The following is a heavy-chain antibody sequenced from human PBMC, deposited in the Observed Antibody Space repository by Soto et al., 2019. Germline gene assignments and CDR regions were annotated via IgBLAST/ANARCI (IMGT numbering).Heavy chain of an antibody. CDR3: ARSQVAIPGDN. V-gene: IGHV3-7*05. CDR1: GFTISSYW. D-gene: IGHD2-21*01. Sequence: EVQLVESGGDLVQPGGSLRLSCAASGFTISSYWMSWVRQVPGKGLEWVANIKQDGTEKYYVDSVKGRFTISRDNAKNSLYLQMRSLSAEDTAVYHCARSQVAIPGDNWGQGTLVMVSS. CDR2: IKQDGTEK. J-gene: IGHJ4*02.